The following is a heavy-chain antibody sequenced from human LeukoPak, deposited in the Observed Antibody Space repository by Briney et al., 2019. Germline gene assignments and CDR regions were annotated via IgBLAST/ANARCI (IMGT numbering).Heavy chain of an antibody. CDR1: GFTFSSYW. D-gene: IGHD5-12*01. V-gene: IGHV3-74*01. CDR3: ARVGGYVPFDY. J-gene: IGHJ4*02. Sequence: GGSLRLSCAASGFTFSSYWMHWVRQAPGKGLVWVSRINSDGSSTSYADCVKGRFTISRDNAKNTLYLQMNSLRAEDTAVYYCARVGGYVPFDYWGQGTLVTVSS. CDR2: INSDGSST.